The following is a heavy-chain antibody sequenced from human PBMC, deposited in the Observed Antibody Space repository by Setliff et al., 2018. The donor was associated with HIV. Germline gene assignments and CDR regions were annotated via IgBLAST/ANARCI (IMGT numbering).Heavy chain of an antibody. D-gene: IGHD3-22*01. J-gene: IGHJ4*02. CDR2: IHNSGTT. CDR3: ARDVLDLVISVYGF. V-gene: IGHV4-30-4*08. CDR1: DASITADTFY. Sequence: SETLSLTCTVSDASITADTFYWNWLRQPPGKGPEWIGYIHNSGTTHYNPAFESRLIISLDMSNNRFSLKLNSVTAADTAVYYCARDVLDLVISVYGFWGQGIPVTVSS.